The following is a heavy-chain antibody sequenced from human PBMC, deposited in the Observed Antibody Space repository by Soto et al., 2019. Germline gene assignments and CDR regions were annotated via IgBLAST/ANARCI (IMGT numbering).Heavy chain of an antibody. D-gene: IGHD5-18*01. CDR1: GGTFSSYA. CDR2: IIPIFGTA. CDR3: ARGGIGGERGYSRPKDY. Sequence: QVQLVQSGAEVKKPGSSVKVSCKASGGTFSSYAISWVRQAPGQGLEWMGGIIPIFGTANYAQKFQGRVTITADESTSXGYMELSSLRSEDTAVYYCARGGIGGERGYSRPKDYWGQGTLVTVSS. J-gene: IGHJ4*02. V-gene: IGHV1-69*12.